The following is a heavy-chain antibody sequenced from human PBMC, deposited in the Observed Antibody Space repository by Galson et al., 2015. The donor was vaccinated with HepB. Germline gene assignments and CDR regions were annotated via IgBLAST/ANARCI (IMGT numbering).Heavy chain of an antibody. CDR3: ASLHDVDTAMVNNWFDP. D-gene: IGHD5-18*01. V-gene: IGHV5-51*01. Sequence: QSGAEVKKPGESLKISCKGSGYSFTSYWIGWVRQMPGKGLEWMGIIYPGDSDTRYSPSFQGQVTISADKSISTSYLQWSSLKASDTAMYYCASLHDVDTAMVNNWFDPWGQGTLVTVSS. CDR1: GYSFTSYW. CDR2: IYPGDSDT. J-gene: IGHJ5*02.